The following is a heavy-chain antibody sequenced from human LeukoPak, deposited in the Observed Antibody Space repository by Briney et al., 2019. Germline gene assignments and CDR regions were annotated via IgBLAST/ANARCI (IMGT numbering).Heavy chain of an antibody. Sequence: GGSLRLSCAASGFTFSSYSMNWVRQAPGKGLEWVSSISSSSSYIYYADSVKGRFTISRDNAKNSLYLQMNSLRAEDTAVYYCARGPPLDYYDITWFDPWGQGTLVTVSS. J-gene: IGHJ5*02. V-gene: IGHV3-21*01. D-gene: IGHD3-22*01. CDR2: ISSSSSYI. CDR1: GFTFSSYS. CDR3: ARGPPLDYYDITWFDP.